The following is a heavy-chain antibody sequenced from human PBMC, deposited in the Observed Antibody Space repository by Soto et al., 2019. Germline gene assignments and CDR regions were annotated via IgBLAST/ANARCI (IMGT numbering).Heavy chain of an antibody. V-gene: IGHV3-33*01. Sequence: QVQLVESGGGEVQPGRSLRLSCAASGFTFSDYAMHWVRQAPGKGLEWVAIIWYDGSNKLYADSVKGRFTISRDNSKNTLFLQMNSLRAEDTAVYYCARDRADYWGQGTLVTVSS. J-gene: IGHJ4*02. CDR2: IWYDGSNK. CDR1: GFTFSDYA. CDR3: ARDRADY.